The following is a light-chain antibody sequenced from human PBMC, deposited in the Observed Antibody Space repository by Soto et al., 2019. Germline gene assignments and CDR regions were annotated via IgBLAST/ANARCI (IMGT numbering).Light chain of an antibody. CDR2: NNN. V-gene: IGLV1-44*01. CDR1: SSNIGSNP. J-gene: IGLJ2*01. CDR3: AAWDDSLNGVL. Sequence: QCVLTQPPSASGTPGQRVTISCSGSSSNIGSNPVHWYQQVPGTAPKLLIHNNNQRPSGVPARFSGSKSGTSASLAISGLQSEDEADYYCAAWDDSLNGVLFGGGTKLTVL.